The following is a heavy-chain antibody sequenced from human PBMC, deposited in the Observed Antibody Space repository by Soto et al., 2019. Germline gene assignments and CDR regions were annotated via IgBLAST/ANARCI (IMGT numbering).Heavy chain of an antibody. Sequence: GGSLRLSCAPSGFTFSSYSMNWVRQAPGKGLEWVSSISSSSSYIYYADSVKGRFTISRDNAKNSLYLQMNSLRAEDTAVYYCARDASVDYGSGSYYPYYYYYGMDVWGQGTTVTVSS. CDR3: ARDASVDYGSGSYYPYYYYYGMDV. D-gene: IGHD3-10*01. J-gene: IGHJ6*02. V-gene: IGHV3-21*01. CDR2: ISSSSSYI. CDR1: GFTFSSYS.